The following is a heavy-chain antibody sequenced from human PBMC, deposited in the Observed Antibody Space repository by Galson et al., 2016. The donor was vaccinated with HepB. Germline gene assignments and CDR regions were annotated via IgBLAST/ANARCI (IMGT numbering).Heavy chain of an antibody. D-gene: IGHD3-16*01. CDR3: ARVSGGHYEGYAY. V-gene: IGHV3-74*01. CDR2: INGDGSST. J-gene: IGHJ4*02. CDR1: GFTFSDYY. Sequence: SLRLSCAASGFTFSDYYMSWIRQAPGKGLAWVSRINGDGSSTNYADSVKGRFTISRDNAKNTLYLQMNSLRAEDTAVYYCARVSGGHYEGYAYWGQGTLVTVSS.